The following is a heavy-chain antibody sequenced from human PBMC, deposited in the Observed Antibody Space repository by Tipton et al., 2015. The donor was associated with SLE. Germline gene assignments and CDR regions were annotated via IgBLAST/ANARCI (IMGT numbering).Heavy chain of an antibody. Sequence: LRLSCTVSGGSISSSSYYWGWIRQPPGKGLEWIGSIYYSGSTYYNPSLKSRVTISVDTSKNQFSLKLSSVTAADTAVYYCARHNLHTAMVGYYYYYMDVWGKGTTVTVSS. CDR3: ARHNLHTAMVGYYYYYMDV. CDR1: GGSISSSSYY. J-gene: IGHJ6*03. CDR2: IYYSGST. V-gene: IGHV4-39*01. D-gene: IGHD5-18*01.